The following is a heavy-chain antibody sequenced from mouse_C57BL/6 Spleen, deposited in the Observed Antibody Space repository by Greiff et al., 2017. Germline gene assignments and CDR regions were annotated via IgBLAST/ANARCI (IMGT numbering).Heavy chain of an antibody. Sequence: VQLQQPGAELVMPGASVKLSCKASGYTFTSYWMHWVKQRPGQGLEWMGEIDPSNSNTNYNQKFKGKSTMTVDKSSSTAYMQLSSLTSEDSAVYYCARLYGSSYEGYFDYWGQGTTLTVSS. V-gene: IGHV1-69*01. CDR3: ARLYGSSYEGYFDY. J-gene: IGHJ2*01. CDR2: IDPSNSNT. D-gene: IGHD1-1*01. CDR1: GYTFTSYW.